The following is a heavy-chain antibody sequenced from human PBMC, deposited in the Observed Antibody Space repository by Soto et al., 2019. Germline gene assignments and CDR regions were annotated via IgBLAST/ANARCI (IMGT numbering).Heavy chain of an antibody. Sequence: PSETLSLTCTVSGGSISSSSYYWGWIRLPPGKGLEWIGNVYYGGSTYYNPSLKSRVTISVETSKSQFSLKLSSVTAADTAVYYCAGGDYYHSSGYYLYYYTMDVWGQGTTVTVSS. CDR2: VYYGGST. V-gene: IGHV4-39*01. J-gene: IGHJ6*02. CDR3: AGGDYYHSSGYYLYYYTMDV. D-gene: IGHD3-22*01. CDR1: GGSISSSSYY.